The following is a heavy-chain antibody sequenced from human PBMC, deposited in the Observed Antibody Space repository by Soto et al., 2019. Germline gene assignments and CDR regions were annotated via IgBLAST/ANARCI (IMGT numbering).Heavy chain of an antibody. CDR2: ISGSGGST. J-gene: IGHJ4*02. Sequence: EVQLLESGGGLVQPGGSLRLSCAASGFTFSSYAMSWVRQAPGKGLEWVSAISGSGGSTYYADSVKGRFTISRDNSKNTRYLQMNSRRPEDTAVYYCAKDTFPRYYDILTGYYANSFFDYWGQGTLVTVSS. D-gene: IGHD3-9*01. V-gene: IGHV3-23*01. CDR3: AKDTFPRYYDILTGYYANSFFDY. CDR1: GFTFSSYA.